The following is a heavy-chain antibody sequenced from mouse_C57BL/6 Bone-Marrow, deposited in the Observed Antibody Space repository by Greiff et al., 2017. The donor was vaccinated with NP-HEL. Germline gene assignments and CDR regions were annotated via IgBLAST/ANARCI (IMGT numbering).Heavy chain of an antibody. Sequence: VKLMESGPELVKPGASVKLSCKASGYTFTSYDINWVKQRPGQGLEWIGWIYPRDGSTKYNEKFKGKATLTVDTSSSTAYMELHSLTSEDSAVYFCARSHYGSSYWYFDVWGTGTTVTVSS. D-gene: IGHD1-1*01. CDR3: ARSHYGSSYWYFDV. CDR1: GYTFTSYD. CDR2: IYPRDGST. J-gene: IGHJ1*03. V-gene: IGHV1-85*01.